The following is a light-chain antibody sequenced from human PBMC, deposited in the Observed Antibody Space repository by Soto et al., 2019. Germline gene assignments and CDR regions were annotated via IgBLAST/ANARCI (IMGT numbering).Light chain of an antibody. V-gene: IGKV3-20*01. CDR3: HQYGSSPAT. CDR1: QSVSSSY. CDR2: GAT. J-gene: IGKJ1*01. Sequence: EIVLTQSPGTLSLSPGERATLSCRASQSVSSSYLAWYQQRRCQAPRLLIYGATSRATGIPDRFSGSGSGTDFTLTISSLEPEDFAVYYCHQYGSSPATFGQGTKVEIK.